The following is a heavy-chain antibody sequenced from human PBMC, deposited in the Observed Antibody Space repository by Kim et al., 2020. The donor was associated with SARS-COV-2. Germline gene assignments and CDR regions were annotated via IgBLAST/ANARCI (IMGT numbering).Heavy chain of an antibody. V-gene: IGHV4-31*03. D-gene: IGHD3-22*01. Sequence: SETLSLTCTVSGGSISSGGYYWSWIRQHPGKGLEWIGYIYYSGSTYYNPSLKSRVTISVDTSKNQFSLKLSSVTAADTAVYYCARESRGTYYYDRGLVWGQGTMVTVSS. J-gene: IGHJ3*01. CDR1: GGSISSGGYY. CDR3: ARESRGTYYYDRGLV. CDR2: IYYSGST.